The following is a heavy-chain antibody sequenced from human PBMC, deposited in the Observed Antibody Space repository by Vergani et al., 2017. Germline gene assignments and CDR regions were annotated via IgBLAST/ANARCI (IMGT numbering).Heavy chain of an antibody. CDR1: GGSISSSSYY. CDR3: ARGAPSLYSSSWYSVLGLFDY. Sequence: QLQLQESGPGLVKPSETLSLTCTVSGGSISSSSYYWGWLRQPPGKGLEWIGSIYYSGSTYYNPSLKRRVTISVDTSNNQFSLKLSSVTAADTAVYYCARGAPSLYSSSWYSVLGLFDYWGQGTLVTVSS. CDR2: IYYSGST. D-gene: IGHD6-13*01. J-gene: IGHJ4*02. V-gene: IGHV4-39*07.